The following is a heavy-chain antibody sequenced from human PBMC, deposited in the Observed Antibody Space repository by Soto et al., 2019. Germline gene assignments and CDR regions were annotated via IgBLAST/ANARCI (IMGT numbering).Heavy chain of an antibody. CDR2: ISAYSGKT. CDR1: GYTLTSYG. V-gene: IGHV1-18*01. Sequence: GASVKVSCKTSGYTLTSYGISWLRQAPGQRLEWMGWISAYSGKTNYAQKLQGRLTMTTDTSTSTAYMELRSLRSDDTALYYCARDNSGDFWSGYSHYYFDYWGQGTLVTVSS. D-gene: IGHD3-3*01. J-gene: IGHJ4*02. CDR3: ARDNSGDFWSGYSHYYFDY.